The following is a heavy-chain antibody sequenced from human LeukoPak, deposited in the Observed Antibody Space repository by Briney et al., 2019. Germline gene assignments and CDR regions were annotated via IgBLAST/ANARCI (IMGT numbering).Heavy chain of an antibody. CDR1: GFTFDDYA. CDR2: ISWNSGSI. CDR3: AKDEYYYDSSGCFDY. J-gene: IGHJ4*02. Sequence: GGSLRLSCAASGFTFDDYAMHWGRQAPGKGLEWVSGISWNSGSIGYADSVKGRFTISRDNAKNSLYLQMNSLRAEDTALYYCAKDEYYYDSSGCFDYWGQGTLVTVSS. V-gene: IGHV3-9*01. D-gene: IGHD3-22*01.